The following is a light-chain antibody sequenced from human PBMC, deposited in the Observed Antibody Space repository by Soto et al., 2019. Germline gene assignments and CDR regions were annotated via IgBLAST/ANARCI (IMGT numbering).Light chain of an antibody. V-gene: IGKV1-27*01. CDR1: QGISNY. Sequence: DIQMTQSPSSLSASVGDRVTITCRASQGISNYLAWYQQKPGKVPKLLIYAASTLQSGVPSRFSGSGSGTDFTLTISRLEPEDFAVFFCQQYGTSEIIFGQGTRLEIK. CDR2: AAS. J-gene: IGKJ5*01. CDR3: QQYGTSEII.